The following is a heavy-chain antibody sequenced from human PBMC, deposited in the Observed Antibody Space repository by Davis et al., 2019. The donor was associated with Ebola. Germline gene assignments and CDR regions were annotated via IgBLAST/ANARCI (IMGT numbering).Heavy chain of an antibody. D-gene: IGHD3-10*01. J-gene: IGHJ4*02. CDR2: IKQDGSEK. CDR1: GFTFSSYW. CDR3: ARAGSPPY. Sequence: GESLKISCAASGFTFSSYWMSWVRQAPGKGLEWVANIKQDGSEKYYVDSVKGRFTISRDNAKNSLYLQINSLRDEDTAVYYCARAGSPPYWGQGTLVTDSS. V-gene: IGHV3-7*01.